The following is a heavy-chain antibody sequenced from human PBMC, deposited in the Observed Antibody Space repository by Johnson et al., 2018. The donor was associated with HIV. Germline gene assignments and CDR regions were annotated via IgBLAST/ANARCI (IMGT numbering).Heavy chain of an antibody. D-gene: IGHD3-16*01. CDR2: FYSGGST. CDR3: ARGGRAKDAFDI. Sequence: VQLVESGGGLVQPGGSLRLSCAASGIIVTGNFMSWVRQAPGKGLEWVSGFYSGGSTYYADSVTGRFTISRDNSKNTLYLQMNSLRAEDTALYYCARGGRAKDAFDIWGQGTMVTVSS. V-gene: IGHV3-66*02. J-gene: IGHJ3*02. CDR1: GIIVTGNF.